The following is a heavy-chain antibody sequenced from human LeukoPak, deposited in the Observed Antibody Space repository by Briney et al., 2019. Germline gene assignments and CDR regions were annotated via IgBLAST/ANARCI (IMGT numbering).Heavy chain of an antibody. CDR3: GKGYGSGLPYGMDV. Sequence: GGSLRLSCAASGFTFSSYWMSWVRQAPGKGLEWVANIKQDGSEKYYVDSVKGRFTISRDNAKNSLYLQMNSLRPEDTALYYCGKGYGSGLPYGMDVWGQGTTVTVSS. D-gene: IGHD4-17*01. V-gene: IGHV3-7*03. J-gene: IGHJ6*02. CDR1: GFTFSSYW. CDR2: IKQDGSEK.